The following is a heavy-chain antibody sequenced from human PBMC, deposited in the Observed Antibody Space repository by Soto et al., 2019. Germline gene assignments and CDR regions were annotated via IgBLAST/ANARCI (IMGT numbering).Heavy chain of an antibody. CDR2: INHSGST. CDR1: GGSFSGYY. D-gene: IGHD4-4*01. Sequence: SETLCLTCAVSGGSFSGYYWSWIRQPPGKGLEWIGEINHSGSTNYNPSLKSRVTISVDTSKNQFSLKLSSVTAADTAVYYCVIGGFLYCRNYSNVFDLWGQGTLVTVSS. CDR3: VIGGFLYCRNYSNVFDL. V-gene: IGHV4-34*01. J-gene: IGHJ5*01.